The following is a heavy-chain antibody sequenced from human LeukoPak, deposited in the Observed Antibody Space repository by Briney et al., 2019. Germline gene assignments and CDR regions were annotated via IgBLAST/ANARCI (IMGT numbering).Heavy chain of an antibody. V-gene: IGHV3-66*02. CDR2: IYSGGST. CDR1: GFTVSSNY. D-gene: IGHD3-9*01. Sequence: GGSLRLSCAASGFTVSSNYMSWVRQAPGKGLEWVSVIYSGGSTYYADSVKGRFTISRDNSKNTLYLQMNSLRAEDTAVYYCAGARLRYFDDPEYYFDYWGQGTLVTVSS. J-gene: IGHJ4*02. CDR3: AGARLRYFDDPEYYFDY.